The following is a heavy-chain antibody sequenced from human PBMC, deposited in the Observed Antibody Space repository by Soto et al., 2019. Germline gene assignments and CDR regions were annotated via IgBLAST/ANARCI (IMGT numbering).Heavy chain of an antibody. CDR3: AREGPLLRFLEWSGGMDG. Sequence: PSETLSLTCTVSGGSVSSGSYYWSWIRQPPGKGLEWIGYIYYSGSTNYNPSLKSRVTISVDTSKNQFSLKLSSVTAADTAVYYCAREGPLLRFLEWSGGMDGWGQGNTVTVSS. CDR1: GGSVSSGSYY. D-gene: IGHD3-3*01. V-gene: IGHV4-61*01. CDR2: IYYSGST. J-gene: IGHJ6*02.